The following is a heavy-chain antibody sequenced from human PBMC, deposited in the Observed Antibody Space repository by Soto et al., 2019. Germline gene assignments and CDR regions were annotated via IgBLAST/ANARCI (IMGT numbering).Heavy chain of an antibody. CDR1: GYTFTHYF. Sequence: QVQLVQSGADVKKPGASVKVSCRSSGYTFTHYFLHWVRQTPGQGLEWMGIINTDNGDTNYAHRFKGRVTMTRYTSTETVYLELSGLRSEDTAIYYCGREVSGGLWDSWGQGTLITVSS. J-gene: IGHJ4*02. CDR2: INTDNGDT. V-gene: IGHV1-46*01. CDR3: GREVSGGLWDS. D-gene: IGHD2-15*01.